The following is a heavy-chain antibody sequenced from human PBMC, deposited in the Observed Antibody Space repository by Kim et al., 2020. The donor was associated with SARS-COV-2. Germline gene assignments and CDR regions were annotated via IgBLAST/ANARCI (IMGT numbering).Heavy chain of an antibody. Sequence: GGSLRLSCAASGFTFSSYAMSWVRQAPGKGLEWVSAISGSGGSTYYADSVKGRFTISRDNSKNTLYLQMNSLRAEDTAVYYCAKDDDSSGYYYYSYAFDIWGQETMVTVSS. D-gene: IGHD3-22*01. CDR3: AKDDDSSGYYYYSYAFDI. V-gene: IGHV3-23*01. J-gene: IGHJ3*02. CDR1: GFTFSSYA. CDR2: ISGSGGST.